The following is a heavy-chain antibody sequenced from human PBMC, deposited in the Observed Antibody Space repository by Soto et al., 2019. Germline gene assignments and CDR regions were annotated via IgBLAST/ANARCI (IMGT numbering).Heavy chain of an antibody. Sequence: GGSLRLSCAASGFTFSSYGMHWVRKAPGKGLEWVAVIWYDGSNKYYADSVKGRFTISRDNSKNTLYLQMNSLRAEDTAVYYCARAAGGYGMDVWGQGTTVTVSS. V-gene: IGHV3-33*01. CDR3: ARAAGGYGMDV. CDR1: GFTFSSYG. J-gene: IGHJ6*02. D-gene: IGHD6-13*01. CDR2: IWYDGSNK.